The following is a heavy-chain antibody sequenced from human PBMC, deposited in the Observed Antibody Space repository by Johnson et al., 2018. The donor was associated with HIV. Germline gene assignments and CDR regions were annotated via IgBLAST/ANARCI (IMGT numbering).Heavy chain of an antibody. CDR2: IRYDGSNK. CDR3: ARMSSGAFDI. Sequence: QVQLVESGGGVVQPGGSLRLSCAASGFTFSSYGMHWVRQAPGKGLEWVAFIRYDGSNKYYADSVKGRFTISRDNSKNTLYVQMNSLRTEDTAVYYCARMSSGAFDIWGQGTMVTVSS. D-gene: IGHD3-10*01. CDR1: GFTFSSYG. J-gene: IGHJ3*02. V-gene: IGHV3-30*02.